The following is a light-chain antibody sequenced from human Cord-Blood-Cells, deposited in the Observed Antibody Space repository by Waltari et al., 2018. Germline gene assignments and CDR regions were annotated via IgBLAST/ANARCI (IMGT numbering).Light chain of an antibody. V-gene: IGKV1-33*01. CDR1: QDISNY. CDR3: QQYDNPPRT. CDR2: DAS. Sequence: DIQMTQSPSSLSASVGDRVTITCQASQDISNYLNWYQQKPGKAPKLLIYDASNLETGVPSRFSGTGSGTDFTFTISSLHPEDIATYYCQQYDNPPRTFGGGTKVEIK. J-gene: IGKJ4*01.